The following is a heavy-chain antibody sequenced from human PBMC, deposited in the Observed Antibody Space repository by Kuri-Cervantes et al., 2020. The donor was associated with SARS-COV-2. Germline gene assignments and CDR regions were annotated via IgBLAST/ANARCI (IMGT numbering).Heavy chain of an antibody. CDR2: IYRAGST. CDR3: VAAILGVDTGYFQH. V-gene: IGHV4-30-2*01. D-gene: IGHD3-3*01. CDR1: GYSISSGGYS. J-gene: IGHJ1*01. Sequence: SCAVSGYSISSGGYSWSWIRQPPGKGLEWIGSIYRAGSTFYNPSLKSRVSISLDRSKNQYSLNLSSVTAADTAVYYCVAAILGVDTGYFQHWGQGTLVTVSS.